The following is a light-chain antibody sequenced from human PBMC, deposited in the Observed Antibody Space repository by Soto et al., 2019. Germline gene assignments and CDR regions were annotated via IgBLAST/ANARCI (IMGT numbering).Light chain of an antibody. Sequence: EIVLTQSPDTLSLSQGERATLSCRASQSVSSSLAWYQQIPGQAPRLLIYDASNRATGIPARLSGSGSGTXXXXXXXXXXXXXXXVXYXXXXSNWPPEVTFGPGTKVDIK. CDR3: XXXSNWPPEVT. V-gene: IGKV3-11*01. CDR1: QSVSSS. J-gene: IGKJ3*01. CDR2: DAS.